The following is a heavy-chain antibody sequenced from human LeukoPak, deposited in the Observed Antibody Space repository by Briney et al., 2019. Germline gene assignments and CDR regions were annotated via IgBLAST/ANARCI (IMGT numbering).Heavy chain of an antibody. CDR1: GFTFSSYA. V-gene: IGHV3-30-3*01. J-gene: IGHJ4*02. Sequence: GGSLRLSCAASGFTFSSYAMHWVRQAPGKGLEWVAVISYDGSNKYYADSVKGRFTISRDNSKNTLYLQMNSLRAEDTAVYYCARATVYCSGGSCYSDYFDYWGQGTLVTVSS. D-gene: IGHD2-15*01. CDR2: ISYDGSNK. CDR3: ARATVYCSGGSCYSDYFDY.